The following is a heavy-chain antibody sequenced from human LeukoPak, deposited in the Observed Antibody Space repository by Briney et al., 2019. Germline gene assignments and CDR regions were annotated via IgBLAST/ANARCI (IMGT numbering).Heavy chain of an antibody. D-gene: IGHD1-26*01. V-gene: IGHV4-39*07. CDR2: IYYSGST. CDR3: ARDEWELRAFDY. J-gene: IGHJ4*02. CDR1: GGSISSSSYY. Sequence: SETLSLTCTVSGGSISSSSYYWGWIRQPPGKGLEWIGSIYYSGSTYYNPSLKSRVTISVDTSKNQFSLKLSSVTAADTAVYYCARDEWELRAFDYWGQGTLVTVSS.